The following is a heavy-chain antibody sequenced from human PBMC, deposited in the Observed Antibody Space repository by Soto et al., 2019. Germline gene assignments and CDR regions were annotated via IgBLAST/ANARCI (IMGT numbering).Heavy chain of an antibody. Sequence: PSETLSLTCTVSGESVSRPISHLGWVRQPPGKGLEWIGNFHFSGNTHYNPSLKSRVTISVDTSKREFSLKVTSVTAADTAVYYCTTAREWNLGGFDYWGQGTLVTVSS. CDR2: FHFSGNT. J-gene: IGHJ4*02. CDR3: TTAREWNLGGFDY. V-gene: IGHV4-39*07. CDR1: GESVSRPISH. D-gene: IGHD3-3*01.